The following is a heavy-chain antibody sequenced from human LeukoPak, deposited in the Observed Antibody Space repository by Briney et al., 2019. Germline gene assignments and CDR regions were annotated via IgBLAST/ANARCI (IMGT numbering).Heavy chain of an antibody. Sequence: SETLSLTCTVSGGSISSSSYYWGWIRQPPGKGLEWIGSIYYSGSTYYNPSLKSRVTISVDKSKNQFALKLTSVTAADTAVYYCARRILMDVWGEGTTVTVSS. J-gene: IGHJ6*04. CDR1: GGSISSSSYY. CDR3: ARRILMDV. CDR2: IYYSGST. D-gene: IGHD2-15*01. V-gene: IGHV4-39*06.